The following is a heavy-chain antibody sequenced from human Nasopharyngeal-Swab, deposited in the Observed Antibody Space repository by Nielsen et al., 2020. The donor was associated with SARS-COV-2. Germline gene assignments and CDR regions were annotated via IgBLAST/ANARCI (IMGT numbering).Heavy chain of an antibody. V-gene: IGHV5-51*01. CDR3: ARDSYCSGGSCYPGYYYYGMDA. J-gene: IGHJ6*02. CDR2: IDPGDSDT. CDR1: GYSFTSYW. D-gene: IGHD2-15*01. Sequence: KVSCKGSGYSFTSYWIGWVRQMPGKGLEWMGIIDPGDSDTRYSPSFQGQVTISADKSISTAYLQWSSLKASDTAMYYCARDSYCSGGSCYPGYYYYGMDAWGQGTTVTVSS.